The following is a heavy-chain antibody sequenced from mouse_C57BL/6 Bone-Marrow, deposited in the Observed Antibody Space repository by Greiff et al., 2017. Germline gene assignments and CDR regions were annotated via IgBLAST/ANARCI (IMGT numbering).Heavy chain of an antibody. J-gene: IGHJ4*01. Sequence: VKLMESGPGLVQPSQSLSITCTVSGFSLTSYGVHWVRQSPGKGLEWLGVIWSGGSTDYNAAFISRLSISKDNSKSQVFFKMNSLQADDTAIYYCASPRMVTDYYYAMDYGGQGTSATVTA. CDR3: ASPRMVTDYYYAMDY. CDR1: GFSLTSYG. CDR2: IWSGGST. V-gene: IGHV2-2*01. D-gene: IGHD2-10*02.